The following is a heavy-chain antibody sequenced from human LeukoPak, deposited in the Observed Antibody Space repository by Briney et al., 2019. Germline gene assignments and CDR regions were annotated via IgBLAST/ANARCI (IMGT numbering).Heavy chain of an antibody. D-gene: IGHD1-26*01. J-gene: IGHJ5*02. CDR1: GYTFTSYY. V-gene: IGHV1-46*01. Sequence: ASVTVSCTASGYTFTSYYMHWVRQAPGQGLEWMGLINPSGGSTSYAQKFQGRVTMTRDTSTSTVYMELSSLRSEDTAVYYCARALDSGSYNTTGVDWFDPWGQGTLVTVSS. CDR2: INPSGGST. CDR3: ARALDSGSYNTTGVDWFDP.